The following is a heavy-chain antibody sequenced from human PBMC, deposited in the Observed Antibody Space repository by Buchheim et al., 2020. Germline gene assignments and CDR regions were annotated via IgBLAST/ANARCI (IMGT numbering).Heavy chain of an antibody. J-gene: IGHJ4*03. CDR1: GGSSSGFF. Sequence: QVQLQQWGAGLLKPSETLSLTCAIYGGSSSGFFWSWIRQPPGKGPEWIGEINDNGFTNYNPSLKSRVSISLDTSKKQFSLKVNSVTAADSARDYCARGRNYLVKVPGDRGPTFDFWGQGIL. V-gene: IGHV4-34*02. D-gene: IGHD2/OR15-2a*01. CDR3: ARGRNYLVKVPGDRGPTFDF. CDR2: INDNGFT.